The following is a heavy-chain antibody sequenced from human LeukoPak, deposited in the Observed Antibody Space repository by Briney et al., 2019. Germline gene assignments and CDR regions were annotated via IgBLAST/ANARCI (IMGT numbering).Heavy chain of an antibody. Sequence: PGGSLRLSCAASGFTVSSNYMSWVRQAPGKGLEWVSVIYSGGSTYYADSVKGRFTISRDNAKNSLYLQMNSLRDEDTAVYYCARVRYSCGYAFDYWGQGTLVTVSS. CDR2: IYSGGST. V-gene: IGHV3-53*01. D-gene: IGHD5-18*01. CDR3: ARVRYSCGYAFDY. J-gene: IGHJ4*02. CDR1: GFTVSSNY.